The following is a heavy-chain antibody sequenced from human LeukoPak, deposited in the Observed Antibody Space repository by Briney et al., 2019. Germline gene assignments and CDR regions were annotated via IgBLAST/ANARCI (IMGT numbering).Heavy chain of an antibody. CDR1: GGSISSGDYY. CDR2: IYYSGST. V-gene: IGHV4-30-4*01. CDR3: AIGGGDWTPWGMDV. D-gene: IGHD2-21*02. J-gene: IGHJ6*02. Sequence: PSETLSLTCTVSGGSISSGDYYWSWIRQPPGKGLERIGYIYYSGSTYYNPSLKSRVTISVDTSKNQFSLKLSSVTAADTAVYYCAIGGGDWTPWGMDVWGQGTTVTVSS.